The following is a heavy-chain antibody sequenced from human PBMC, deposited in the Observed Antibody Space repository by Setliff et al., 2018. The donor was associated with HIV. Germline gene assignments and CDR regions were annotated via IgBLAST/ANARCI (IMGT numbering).Heavy chain of an antibody. CDR1: GGSIRSYY. Sequence: SETLSLTCTVSGGSIRSYYWSWIRQPAGKGLEWIGRIYGSGSTNYNPSLESRVTMSVDTSKNQVSLKLNSVTAADAAVYYCERVVPEVVYGAYWFDPWGQGTLVTVSS. J-gene: IGHJ5*02. V-gene: IGHV4-4*07. CDR3: ERVVPEVVYGAYWFDP. CDR2: IYGSGST. D-gene: IGHD4-17*01.